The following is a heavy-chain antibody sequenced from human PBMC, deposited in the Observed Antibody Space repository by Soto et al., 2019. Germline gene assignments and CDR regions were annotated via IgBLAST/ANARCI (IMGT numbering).Heavy chain of an antibody. Sequence: SETLSLTCTVSGDSMDSFYWNWIRQPPGKGLEWIGNIYYTGSTNYNPSLESRVSISIDTSKNQFSLQLTSVTAADTAIYYCARDATLRHWGHGTLVTSPQ. CDR1: GDSMDSFY. CDR2: IYYTGST. CDR3: ARDATLRH. J-gene: IGHJ4*01. V-gene: IGHV4-59*01. D-gene: IGHD2-15*01.